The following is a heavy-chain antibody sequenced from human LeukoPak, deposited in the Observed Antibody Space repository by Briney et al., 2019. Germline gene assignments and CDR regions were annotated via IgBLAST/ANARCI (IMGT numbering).Heavy chain of an antibody. CDR1: GYTLTELS. CDR2: FDPEDGET. D-gene: IGHD3-10*01. Sequence: GASVKVSCKVSGYTLTELSMHWVRQAPGKGLEWMGGFDPEDGETIYAQKFQGRVTMTTDTSTSTAYMELRSLRSDDTAVYYCARDWSGSYYKGGWFDPWGQGTLVTVSS. CDR3: ARDWSGSYYKGGWFDP. V-gene: IGHV1-24*01. J-gene: IGHJ5*02.